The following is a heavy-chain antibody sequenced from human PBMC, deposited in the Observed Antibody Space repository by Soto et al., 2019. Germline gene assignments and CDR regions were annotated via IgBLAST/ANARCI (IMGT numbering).Heavy chain of an antibody. V-gene: IGHV4-34*01. Sequence: SETLSLTCAVYGGSFSGYYWSWIRQPPGKGLEWIGEINHSGSTNYNPSLKSRVTISVDTSKNQFSLKLSSVTAADTAVYYCGRGIGRVPFYYFAYWGQGTLVTVSS. J-gene: IGHJ4*02. CDR3: GRGIGRVPFYYFAY. CDR2: INHSGST. CDR1: GGSFSGYY.